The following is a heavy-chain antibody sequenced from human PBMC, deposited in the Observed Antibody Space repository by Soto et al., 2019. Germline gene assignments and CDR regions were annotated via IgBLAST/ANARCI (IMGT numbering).Heavy chain of an antibody. CDR1: GFTFSSYS. J-gene: IGHJ4*02. CDR2: ISSSSSTI. Sequence: EVQLVESGGGLVQPGGSLRLSCAASGFTFSSYSMNWVRQAPGKGLEWVSYISSSSSTIYYADSVKGRFTISRDTAKNSLYLQMNSLREEDTAVYYCAREEIAVAGTVFDYWGQGTLVTVSS. CDR3: AREEIAVAGTVFDY. D-gene: IGHD6-19*01. V-gene: IGHV3-48*02.